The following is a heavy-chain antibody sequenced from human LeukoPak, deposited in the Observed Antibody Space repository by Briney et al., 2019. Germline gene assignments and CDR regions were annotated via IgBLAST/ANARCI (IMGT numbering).Heavy chain of an antibody. V-gene: IGHV3-21*01. CDR1: GFTFSSYS. CDR2: ISSSSSYI. CDR3: ARDLPTKIAAALYYYYYMDV. D-gene: IGHD6-13*01. J-gene: IGHJ6*03. Sequence: PGGSLRLSCAASGFTFSSYSMNWVRQAPGKGLEWVSSISSSSSYIYYADSVKGRFTISRDNAKNSLYLQMNSLRAEDTAVYYCARDLPTKIAAALYYYYYMDVWGKGTTVTVSS.